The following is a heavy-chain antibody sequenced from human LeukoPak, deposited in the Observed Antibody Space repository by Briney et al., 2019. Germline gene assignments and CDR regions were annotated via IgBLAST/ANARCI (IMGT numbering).Heavy chain of an antibody. CDR1: GGSISSYY. CDR3: AGASYDSSGVH. J-gene: IGHJ4*02. D-gene: IGHD3-22*01. Sequence: AETLSLTCTVSGGSISSYYWSWIRQPPGKGLEWVGDIYYSGSTNYNPSLKSRVTISVDTSKNQFSLQLSSVTAADTAVYYCAGASYDSSGVHWGQGTLVTVSS. V-gene: IGHV4-59*01. CDR2: IYYSGST.